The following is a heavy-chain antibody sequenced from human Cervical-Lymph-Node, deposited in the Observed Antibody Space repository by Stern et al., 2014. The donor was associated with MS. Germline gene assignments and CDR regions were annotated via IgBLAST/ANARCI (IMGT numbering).Heavy chain of an antibody. CDR2: IYPGDSHT. Sequence: VQLVESGAEVKKPGASLKVSCKGSGYSFTSYWIGWVRQLPGKGLEWMGIIYPGDSHTRYSPSFQGQVTISADKAISTAYLQWSSLKASDTAMYYFARTYSGSSSFDYWGQGTLVTVSS. V-gene: IGHV5-51*03. J-gene: IGHJ4*02. D-gene: IGHD6-6*01. CDR3: ARTYSGSSSFDY. CDR1: GYSFTSYW.